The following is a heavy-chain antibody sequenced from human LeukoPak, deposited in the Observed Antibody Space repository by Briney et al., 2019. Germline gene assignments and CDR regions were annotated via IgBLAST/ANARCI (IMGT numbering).Heavy chain of an antibody. CDR3: ARELYGSGSYYSDY. Sequence: PSETLSLTCAVYGGSFSGYYWSWIRQPPGKGLEWIGEINHSGSTNYNPSLKSRVTISVDTSKNQFSLKLSSVTAADTAVYYCARELYGSGSYYSDYWGQGTLVTVSS. D-gene: IGHD3-10*01. CDR1: GGSFSGYY. CDR2: INHSGST. J-gene: IGHJ4*02. V-gene: IGHV4-34*01.